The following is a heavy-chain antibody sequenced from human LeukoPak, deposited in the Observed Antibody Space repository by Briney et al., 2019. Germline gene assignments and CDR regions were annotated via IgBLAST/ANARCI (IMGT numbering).Heavy chain of an antibody. CDR1: GYTFTDYW. Sequence: GESLKISFKGSGYTFTDYWIGWVRPMPGKGLEWMGIIYHGDSETRYNPSFQGQVTISAYKSISTAYLQCSSLKASHSAMYYCARPLRGDYDSSGYLFDSWGQGTLVTVSS. CDR3: ARPLRGDYDSSGYLFDS. CDR2: IYHGDSET. J-gene: IGHJ4*02. V-gene: IGHV5-51*01. D-gene: IGHD3-22*01.